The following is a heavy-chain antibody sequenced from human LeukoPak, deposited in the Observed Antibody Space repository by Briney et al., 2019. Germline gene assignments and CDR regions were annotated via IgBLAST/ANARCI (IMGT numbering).Heavy chain of an antibody. CDR2: ISGSGGST. D-gene: IGHD3-9*01. CDR1: GFTFSSYG. CDR3: AKGGVLRYFDWLSNFDY. J-gene: IGHJ4*02. Sequence: GGSLRLSCAASGFTFSSYGMSWVRQAPGKGLEWVSAISGSGGSTYYADSVKGRFTISRDNSKNTLYLQMNSLGAEDTAVYYCAKGGVLRYFDWLSNFDYWGQGTLVTVSS. V-gene: IGHV3-23*01.